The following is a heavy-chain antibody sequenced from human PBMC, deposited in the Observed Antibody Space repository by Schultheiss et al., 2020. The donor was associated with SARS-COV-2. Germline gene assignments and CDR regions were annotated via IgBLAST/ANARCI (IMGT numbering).Heavy chain of an antibody. CDR2: IGGSGGNA. CDR3: AKDRRSDSSGFYFDL. V-gene: IGHV3-23*01. J-gene: IGHJ4*02. Sequence: GGSLRLSCAASGFTFSSYAMTWVRQAPGKGLEWVAVIGGSGGNAYHADSVKGRFTISRDNSRSTLFLQMNSLRAEDTALYYCAKDRRSDSSGFYFDLWGQGTLVTVSS. CDR1: GFTFSSYA. D-gene: IGHD3-22*01.